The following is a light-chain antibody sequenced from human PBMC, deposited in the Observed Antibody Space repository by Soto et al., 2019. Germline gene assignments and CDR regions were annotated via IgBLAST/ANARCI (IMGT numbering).Light chain of an antibody. Sequence: QSVLTQPPSASGTPGQRVTISCSGSSSNIGSNLVYWYQQFPGTAPKLLIYRNNQRPSGVPDRFSGSKSGTSASLAISGLPSEDEADYYCAAWDDSLSGWVFGGGTKLTVL. CDR3: AAWDDSLSGWV. CDR2: RNN. CDR1: SSNIGSNL. V-gene: IGLV1-47*01. J-gene: IGLJ3*02.